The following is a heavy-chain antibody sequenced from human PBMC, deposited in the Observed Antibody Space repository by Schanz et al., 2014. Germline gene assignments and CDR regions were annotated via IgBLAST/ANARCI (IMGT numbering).Heavy chain of an antibody. D-gene: IGHD4-4*01. Sequence: QLQLQESGPGLVKPSETLSLTCTVSGASISGSSDYWGWIRQSPGKGLEWIGNIYYTGTTYYNPSHKSRVSIPVDTSKNRVSRNLPSVPAADTAVFYCARRDNYLSAFDIWGQGTMVTVSS. CDR1: GASISGSSDY. CDR2: IYYTGTT. V-gene: IGHV4-39*01. CDR3: ARRDNYLSAFDI. J-gene: IGHJ3*02.